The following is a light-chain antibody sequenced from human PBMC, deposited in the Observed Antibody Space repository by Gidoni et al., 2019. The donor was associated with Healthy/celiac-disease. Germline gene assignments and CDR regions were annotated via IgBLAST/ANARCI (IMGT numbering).Light chain of an antibody. CDR2: GAS. Sequence: SPATLSVSPGERATRSCRASQSVSSNLAWYQQKPGQAPRLLIYGASTRATGIPARFSGSGSGTEFTLTISSLQSEDFAVYYCQQYNNWPPLFXGXTKVEIK. V-gene: IGKV3-15*01. CDR3: QQYNNWPPL. CDR1: QSVSSN. J-gene: IGKJ4*01.